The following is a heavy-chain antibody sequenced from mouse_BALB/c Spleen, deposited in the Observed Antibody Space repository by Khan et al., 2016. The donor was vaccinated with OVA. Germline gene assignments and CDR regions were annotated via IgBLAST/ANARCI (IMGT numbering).Heavy chain of an antibody. D-gene: IGHD2-10*02. J-gene: IGHJ4*01. CDR3: AKGVWYYYYAIDY. Sequence: VELVESGPGLVAPSQSLYITCTVSGFSLTDYGVSWIRQPPGKGLEWLGVIWGGGSTYYNSALKSRLSISKDNSKSQVFLKMNSLQTDDTAMYYCAKGVWYYYYAIDYWGQGTSVTVSS. V-gene: IGHV2-6-5*01. CDR2: IWGGGST. CDR1: GFSLTDYG.